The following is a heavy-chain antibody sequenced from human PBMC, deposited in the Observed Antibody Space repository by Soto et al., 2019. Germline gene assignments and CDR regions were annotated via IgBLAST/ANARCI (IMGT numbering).Heavy chain of an antibody. Sequence: QVQLVQSGAEVKKPASSVKVSCKTSGVTFNTFAISWVRQAPGQGLEYMGGIIPVLGPANYAQRFQGRVTITADKSTSTAYLELSNLTSEDTAVYYCARAAKRYFDYWGQGTLVTVSS. J-gene: IGHJ4*02. CDR2: IIPVLGPA. CDR3: ARAAKRYFDY. V-gene: IGHV1-69*06. CDR1: GVTFNTFA.